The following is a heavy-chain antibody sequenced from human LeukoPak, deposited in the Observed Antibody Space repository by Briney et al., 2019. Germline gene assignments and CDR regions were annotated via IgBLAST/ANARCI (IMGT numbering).Heavy chain of an antibody. CDR1: GFTFSSYG. Sequence: GGSLRLSCAASGFTFSSYGMHWVRQAPGKGLEWVAVISYDGSNKYYADSVKGRFTISRDNSKNTLYLQMNSLRAEDTAVYYCAKSADYYDSSGYYYVRQYYFDYWGQGTLVTVSS. J-gene: IGHJ4*02. V-gene: IGHV3-30*18. CDR3: AKSADYYDSSGYYYVRQYYFDY. CDR2: ISYDGSNK. D-gene: IGHD3-22*01.